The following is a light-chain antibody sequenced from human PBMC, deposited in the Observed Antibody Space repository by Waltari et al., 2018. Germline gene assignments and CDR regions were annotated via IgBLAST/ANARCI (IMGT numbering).Light chain of an antibody. CDR2: DAS. Sequence: EIVLTQSPATLSLSPGERATLSCRASQSVSSFLAWYQQKPGQAARLLIYDASNRATGIPARFSGSGSGTDFTLTISRLEPEDFAVYYCQQRSNWPPRTFGQGTKVEIK. CDR1: QSVSSF. J-gene: IGKJ1*01. CDR3: QQRSNWPPRT. V-gene: IGKV3-11*01.